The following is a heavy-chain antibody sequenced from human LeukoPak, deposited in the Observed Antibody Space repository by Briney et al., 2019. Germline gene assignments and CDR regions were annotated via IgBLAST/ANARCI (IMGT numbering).Heavy chain of an antibody. CDR1: GFTFSDYY. CDR2: ISGSGTTI. D-gene: IGHD3-9*01. CDR3: ARDMELRYFDWLPSEGCFDY. J-gene: IGHJ4*02. Sequence: PGGSLRLSCAASGFTFSDYYMNWVRQAPGKGLEWVSYISGSGTTIDYAGSVKGRFTISRDNAKNSLYLQMNSLRAEDTAVYYCARDMELRYFDWLPSEGCFDYWGQGTVVTVSS. V-gene: IGHV3-11*01.